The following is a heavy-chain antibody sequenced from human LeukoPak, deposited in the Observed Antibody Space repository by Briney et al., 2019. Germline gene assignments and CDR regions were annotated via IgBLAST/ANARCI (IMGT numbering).Heavy chain of an antibody. V-gene: IGHV3-9*01. Sequence: PGRSLTLSCAASGFTFDDYAMHWVRHAPGKGLEWVSGISWNSGSIGYADSVKGRFTISRDNAKNSLYRQMDSRRAEGPALYYRAKESSGSPKAFDYWGQGTLVTVSS. CDR1: GFTFDDYA. CDR2: ISWNSGSI. J-gene: IGHJ4*02. D-gene: IGHD1-26*01. CDR3: AKESSGSPKAFDY.